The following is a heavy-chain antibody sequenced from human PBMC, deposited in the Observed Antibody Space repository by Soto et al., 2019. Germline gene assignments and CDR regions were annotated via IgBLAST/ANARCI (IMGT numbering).Heavy chain of an antibody. CDR3: AKADYGDYGFDY. J-gene: IGHJ4*02. CDR2: ISDSGGST. V-gene: IGHV3-23*01. D-gene: IGHD4-17*01. Sequence: EVQLLESGGGLVQPGGSLRLSCAASGITFSSYAMSWVRQAPGKGLEWVSGISDSGGSTYYADSVKGRFTISRDNSKNTLYLQMNSLRVEDTAVYYCAKADYGDYGFDYWGQGTLVTVSS. CDR1: GITFSSYA.